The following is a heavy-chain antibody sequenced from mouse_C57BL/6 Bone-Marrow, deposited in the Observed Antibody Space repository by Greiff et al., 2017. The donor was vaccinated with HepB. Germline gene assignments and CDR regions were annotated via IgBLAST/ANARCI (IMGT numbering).Heavy chain of an antibody. Sequence: ESGPGLVKPSQSLSLTCSVTGYSITSGYYWNWIRQFPGNKLEWMGYISYDGSNNYNPSLKNRISITRDTSKNQFFLKLNSVTTEDTATYYCARSSPNYYGTAWFAYWGQGTLVTVSA. CDR3: ARSSPNYYGTAWFAY. V-gene: IGHV3-6*01. CDR1: GYSITSGYY. J-gene: IGHJ3*01. D-gene: IGHD1-1*01. CDR2: ISYDGSN.